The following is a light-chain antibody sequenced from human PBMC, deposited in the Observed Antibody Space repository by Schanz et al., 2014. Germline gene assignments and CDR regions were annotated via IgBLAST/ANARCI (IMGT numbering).Light chain of an antibody. CDR1: SSDVGSYNL. V-gene: IGLV2-23*01. CDR3: CSYAGSSTNWV. J-gene: IGLJ3*02. Sequence: QSALTQPASVSGSPGQSITISCTGTSSDVGSYNLVSWYQQHPGKAPKLMIYEGSKRPSGVSNRFSGSKSGNTASLTISVLQAEDEADYYCCSYAGSSTNWVFGGGTKVTVL. CDR2: EGS.